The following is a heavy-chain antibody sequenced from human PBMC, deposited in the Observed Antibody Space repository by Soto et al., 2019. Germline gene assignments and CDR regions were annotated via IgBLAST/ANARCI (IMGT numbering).Heavy chain of an antibody. CDR1: GYSFTRNG. CDR3: VRDRDSDTWPSRDV. CDR2: ISAKNGDT. D-gene: IGHD1-26*01. V-gene: IGHV1-18*01. J-gene: IGHJ6*02. Sequence: QVHLVQSGAELKKPGASVRVSCKASGYSFTRNGISWVRQAPGQGLEWMGWISAKNGDTNYAQKFQGRVIMTTDKSTSTAYMELRSLRSDDTAVYYCVRDRDSDTWPSRDVWGQGTTVTVSS.